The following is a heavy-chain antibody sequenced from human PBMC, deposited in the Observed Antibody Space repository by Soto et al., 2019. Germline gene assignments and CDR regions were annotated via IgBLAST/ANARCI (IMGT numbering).Heavy chain of an antibody. CDR1: GYTFTNYG. CDR3: ARGASCSSTSCYDNFHYGLSV. V-gene: IGHV1-18*01. Sequence: QVQLVQSGPEVKNPGASLKVSCKASGYTFTNYGITWVRQAPGQGLEWMGWITASNGNANYAREIQGRLTLTRDTSTNTASMELRSLRSADTAVYYCARGASCSSTSCYDNFHYGLSVWGQGTTVIVSS. J-gene: IGHJ6*02. D-gene: IGHD2-2*01. CDR2: ITASNGNA.